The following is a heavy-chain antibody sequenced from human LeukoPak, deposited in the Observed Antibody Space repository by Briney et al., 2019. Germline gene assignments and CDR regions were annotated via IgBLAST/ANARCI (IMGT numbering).Heavy chain of an antibody. J-gene: IGHJ4*02. V-gene: IGHV3-30*02. Sequence: GGSLRLSCAASGFTFSSYGMHWVRQAPGKGLEWVAFIRYDGSNKYYADSVKGRFTISRDNSKNTLYLQMNSLRAEDTAVYYCAKDNLGYCSSTSCSLPDYWGQGTLVTVSS. CDR2: IRYDGSNK. CDR3: AKDNLGYCSSTSCSLPDY. D-gene: IGHD2-2*01. CDR1: GFTFSSYG.